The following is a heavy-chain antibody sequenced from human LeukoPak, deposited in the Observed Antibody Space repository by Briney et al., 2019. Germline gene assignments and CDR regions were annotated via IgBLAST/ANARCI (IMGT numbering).Heavy chain of an antibody. Sequence: GASVKVSCKASGYTFTNYDINWVRQATGQGLEWMGRMNPNSGNVGYAQKFQGRVTITRDTSISTAYMELSSLRSEDTAVYYCVRRGGYQYYFDYWGQGTLVTVSS. CDR2: MNPNSGNV. CDR1: GYTFTNYD. J-gene: IGHJ4*02. V-gene: IGHV1-8*03. CDR3: VRRGGYQYYFDY. D-gene: IGHD3-22*01.